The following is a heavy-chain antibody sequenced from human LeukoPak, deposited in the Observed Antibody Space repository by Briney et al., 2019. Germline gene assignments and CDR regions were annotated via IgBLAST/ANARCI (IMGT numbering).Heavy chain of an antibody. Sequence: SVKVSCKASGGTFSNEAISWVRLAPGQGLEWVGRVIPMFDTTNYAPKFQGRVTITADKSTNTAYMELSRLTSEDTAVYYCARGPTSDLRTGFFFGYFDDWGQGTLVTVSS. V-gene: IGHV1-69*06. D-gene: IGHD3/OR15-3a*01. CDR2: VIPMFDTT. CDR3: ARGPTSDLRTGFFFGYFDD. CDR1: GGTFSNEA. J-gene: IGHJ4*02.